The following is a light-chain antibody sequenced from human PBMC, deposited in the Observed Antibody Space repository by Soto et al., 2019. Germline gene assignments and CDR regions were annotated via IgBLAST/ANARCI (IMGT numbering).Light chain of an antibody. V-gene: IGKV1-5*03. CDR1: QTISSW. CDR3: QHYNSYSEA. Sequence: DIQMTQSPSTLSGSVGDRVTITCRASQTISSWLAWDQHKPGKATKHLIYKASTLKSGGPSRFSGSGSGTEFTLTISSLQPDDFTTYYCQHYNSYSEAFGQGTKVDIK. J-gene: IGKJ1*01. CDR2: KAS.